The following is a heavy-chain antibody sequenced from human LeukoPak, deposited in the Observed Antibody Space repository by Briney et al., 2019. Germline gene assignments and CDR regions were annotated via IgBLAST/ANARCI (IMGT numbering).Heavy chain of an antibody. Sequence: GGSLRLSCAASGFTFSSYSMNWVRQAPGKGLEWVSSISISSSDIYYADSVKGRFTISRDNAKNSLYLQMNSPRAEDTAVYYCARDLELAPIAYCGGDCRGNFDYWGQGTLVTVSS. CDR1: GFTFSSYS. J-gene: IGHJ4*02. D-gene: IGHD2-21*02. V-gene: IGHV3-21*01. CDR2: ISISSSDI. CDR3: ARDLELAPIAYCGGDCRGNFDY.